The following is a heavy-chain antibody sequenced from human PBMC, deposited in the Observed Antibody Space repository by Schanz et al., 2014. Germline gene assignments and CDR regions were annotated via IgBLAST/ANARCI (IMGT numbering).Heavy chain of an antibody. CDR3: ARDKGGYYPFDY. V-gene: IGHV3-11*01. CDR2: ISGSGTTI. CDR1: GFTFSDYY. J-gene: IGHJ4*02. D-gene: IGHD3-3*01. Sequence: QVQLVESGGGLVKPGGSLRLSCAASGFTFSDYYMTWIRQAPGKGLEWVSYISGSGTTIYYADSLKGRFTISRDNAKSSLYLQMNSLRAEDTAVYYCARDKGGYYPFDYWGRGTLVTVSS.